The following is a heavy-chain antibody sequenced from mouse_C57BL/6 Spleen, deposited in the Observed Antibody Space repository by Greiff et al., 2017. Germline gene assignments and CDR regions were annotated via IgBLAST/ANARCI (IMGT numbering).Heavy chain of an antibody. J-gene: IGHJ2*01. CDR1: GYSFTGYY. Sequence: VQLQQSGPELVKPGASVKISCKASGYSFTGYYMNWVKQSPEKGLEWIGEINPSTGGTTYNQKFKAKATLTVDKSSSTAYMQLKSLTAEDSAVYYCARGGNYGDYWGQGTTLTVSS. CDR2: INPSTGGT. V-gene: IGHV1-42*01. D-gene: IGHD2-1*01. CDR3: ARGGNYGDY.